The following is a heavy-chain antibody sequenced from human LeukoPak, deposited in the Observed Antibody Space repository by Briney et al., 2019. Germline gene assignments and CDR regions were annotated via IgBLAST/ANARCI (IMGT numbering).Heavy chain of an antibody. CDR3: ARKGSYYGSGSYPNWFDP. CDR1: GFTFTNYA. J-gene: IGHJ5*02. CDR2: INTGNGNT. V-gene: IGHV1-3*04. D-gene: IGHD3-10*01. Sequence: GGSLRLSCVVSGFTFTNYAMHWVRQAPGQRLEWMGWINTGNGNTKYSQEFQGRVTMTRDTSISTAYMELSRLRSDDTAVYYCARKGSYYGSGSYPNWFDPWGQGTLVTVSS.